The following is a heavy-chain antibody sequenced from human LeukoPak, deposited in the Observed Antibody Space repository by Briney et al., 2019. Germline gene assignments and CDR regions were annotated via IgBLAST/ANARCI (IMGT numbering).Heavy chain of an antibody. CDR2: ISSSGSTI. CDR3: ASPQYNWSDGDY. V-gene: IGHV3-48*03. D-gene: IGHD1-1*01. CDR1: GFTFSSYE. Sequence: GGSLRLSCAASGFTFSSYEMNWVRQAPGKGLEWVSYISSSGSTIYYADSVKGRFTISRDNAKNSLYLQMNSLRAEDTAVYYCASPQYNWSDGDYWGQGTLVTVSS. J-gene: IGHJ4*02.